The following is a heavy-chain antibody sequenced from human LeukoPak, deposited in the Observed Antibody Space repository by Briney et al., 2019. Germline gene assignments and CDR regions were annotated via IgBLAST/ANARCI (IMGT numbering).Heavy chain of an antibody. CDR3: ARVVHDYGDYYFDY. D-gene: IGHD4-17*01. V-gene: IGHV4-4*02. Sequence: SGTLSLTCAVSGGSISSSNWWSWVRQPPGKGLEWIGEIYHSGNTNYNPSLKSRVTISVDTSKNQFSLKLSSVTAADTAVYYCARVVHDYGDYYFDYWGQGTLVTVSS. J-gene: IGHJ4*02. CDR2: IYHSGNT. CDR1: GGSISSSNW.